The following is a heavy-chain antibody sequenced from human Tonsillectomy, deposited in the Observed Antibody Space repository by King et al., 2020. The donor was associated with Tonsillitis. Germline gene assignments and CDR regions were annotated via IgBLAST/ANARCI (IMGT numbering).Heavy chain of an antibody. CDR2: IRSKAYGGTT. J-gene: IGHJ5*02. Sequence: QLVQSGGGLVQPGRSLRLSCTASGFTFGDYAMGWFRQAPGKGLEWVGFIRSKAYGGTTQYAASVKGRFTISRDDSKSIAYLQMNSPKTEDTAVYYCTRDQSYDSTGYYYVGDLPNWFDPWGQGTLVTVSS. CDR3: TRDQSYDSTGYYYVGDLPNWFDP. V-gene: IGHV3-49*03. D-gene: IGHD3-22*01. CDR1: GFTFGDYA.